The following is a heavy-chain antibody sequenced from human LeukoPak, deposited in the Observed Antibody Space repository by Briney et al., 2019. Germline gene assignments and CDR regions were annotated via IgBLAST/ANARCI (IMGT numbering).Heavy chain of an antibody. V-gene: IGHV1-2*02. J-gene: IGHJ4*02. Sequence: ASVKVSCKASGYTFTSYYMHWVRQAPGQGLEWMGYIIPDSGGADYDQRFQGRVTMTRDKSISTVYMELSSLRSDDTAVYYCSTEDKYCGSANCGKYWGQGTLVTVSS. CDR1: GYTFTSYY. CDR2: IIPDSGGA. D-gene: IGHD2-2*01. CDR3: STEDKYCGSANCGKY.